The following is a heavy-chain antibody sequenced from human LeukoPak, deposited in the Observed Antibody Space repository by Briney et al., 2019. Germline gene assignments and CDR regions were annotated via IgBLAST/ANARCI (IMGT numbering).Heavy chain of an antibody. Sequence: GESLKIFCKGSGYSFTSYWIGWVRQMPGKGLEWMGIIYPGDSDTRYSPSFQGQVTISADRSISTTYLQWSSLKASDTAMYYCARHRWQLGGPNHHYYMDVWGKGTTVTVSS. CDR1: GYSFTSYW. J-gene: IGHJ6*03. D-gene: IGHD6-6*01. CDR2: IYPGDSDT. CDR3: ARHRWQLGGPNHHYYMDV. V-gene: IGHV5-51*01.